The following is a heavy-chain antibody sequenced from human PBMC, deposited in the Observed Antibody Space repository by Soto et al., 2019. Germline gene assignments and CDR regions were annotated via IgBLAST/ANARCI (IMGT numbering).Heavy chain of an antibody. V-gene: IGHV3-30-3*01. Sequence: GALRLSCSASGFTFSSYAMHWVRQAPGKGLEWVAVISYDGSNKYYADSVKGRFTISRDNSKNTLYLQMNSLRAEDTAVYYCASLYLRYFDWLLGHDAFDIWGQGTMVTVSS. CDR1: GFTFSSYA. J-gene: IGHJ3*02. CDR2: ISYDGSNK. CDR3: ASLYLRYFDWLLGHDAFDI. D-gene: IGHD3-9*01.